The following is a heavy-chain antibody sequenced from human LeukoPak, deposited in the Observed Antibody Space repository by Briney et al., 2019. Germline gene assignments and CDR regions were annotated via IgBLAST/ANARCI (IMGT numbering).Heavy chain of an antibody. Sequence: SQTLSLTCTVSGGSISSGGYYWSWIRQHPGKGLEWIGYIYYSGSTYYNPSLKSRVTISVDTSKNQFSLKLSSVTAAGTAVYYCAREVRLGYCSSTSCRNWFDPWGQGTLVTVSS. CDR2: IYYSGST. CDR1: GGSISSGGYY. J-gene: IGHJ5*02. D-gene: IGHD2-2*01. V-gene: IGHV4-31*03. CDR3: AREVRLGYCSSTSCRNWFDP.